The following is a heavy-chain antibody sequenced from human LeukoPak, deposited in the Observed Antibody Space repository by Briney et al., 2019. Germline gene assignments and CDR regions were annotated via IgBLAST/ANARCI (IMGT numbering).Heavy chain of an antibody. CDR1: GYSFTSYW. V-gene: IGHV5-51*01. D-gene: IGHD5-18*01. CDR3: ARPHVDTAMALDY. J-gene: IGHJ4*02. Sequence: GESLKISCKGSGYSFTSYWIGWVRQMPGKGLEWMVIIYPGDSDTRYSPSFQGQVTISADKSISTAYLQWSSLKASDTAMYHCARPHVDTAMALDYWGQGTLVTVSS. CDR2: IYPGDSDT.